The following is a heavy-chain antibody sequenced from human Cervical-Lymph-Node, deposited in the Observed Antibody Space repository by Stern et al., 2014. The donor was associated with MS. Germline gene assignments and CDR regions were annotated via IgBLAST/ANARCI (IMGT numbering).Heavy chain of an antibody. CDR1: GGTFSSYA. CDR3: ARGPCIAARPADCDWFDP. J-gene: IGHJ5*02. Sequence: QVQLVQSGAEVKKPGSSVKVSCKASGGTFSSYAISWVRQAPGQGLEWMGGIIPIFGTANYAQKFQGRVTITADESTSTAYMELSSLRSEDTAVYYCARGPCIAARPADCDWFDPWGQGTLVTVSS. V-gene: IGHV1-69*01. D-gene: IGHD6-6*01. CDR2: IIPIFGTA.